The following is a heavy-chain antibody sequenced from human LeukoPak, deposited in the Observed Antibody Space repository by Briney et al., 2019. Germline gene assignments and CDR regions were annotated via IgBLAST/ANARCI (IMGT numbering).Heavy chain of an antibody. CDR1: GYSFTSYW. CDR2: IDPSDSHI. CDR3: ARQGRGSYRRDFDY. D-gene: IGHD1-26*01. J-gene: IGHJ4*02. V-gene: IGHV5-10-1*01. Sequence: NRGESLKISCKGSGYSFTSYWISWVRQMPGKGLEWMGRIDPSDSHINYSPSFQGHVTISVDKSISTAYLQWSSLRASDTAMYYCARQGRGSYRRDFDYWGQGTLVTVSS.